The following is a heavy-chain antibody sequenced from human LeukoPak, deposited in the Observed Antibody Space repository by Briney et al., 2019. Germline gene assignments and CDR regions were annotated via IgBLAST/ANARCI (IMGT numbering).Heavy chain of an antibody. CDR3: ARQRYYGSGSYSLNWFDP. CDR2: IYYSGST. V-gene: IGHV4-39*01. J-gene: IGHJ5*02. CDR1: GGXISSSHYY. Sequence: PSETLSLTCTVSGGXISSSHYYWGWIRQPPGKRLEWIGSIYYSGSTYYNPSLKSRVTISVDTSKNQFSLRLSSVTAADTAVYYCARQRYYGSGSYSLNWFDPWGQGTLVTVSS. D-gene: IGHD3-10*01.